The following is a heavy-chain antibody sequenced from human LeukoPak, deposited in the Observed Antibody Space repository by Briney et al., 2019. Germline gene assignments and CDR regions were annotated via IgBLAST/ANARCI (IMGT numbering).Heavy chain of an antibody. Sequence: PGGSLRLSCAASGFTFSSYEMNWVRQAPGKGLEWVSCISSSGSTIYYADSVKGRFTISRDNAKNSLYLQMNSLRAEDTAVYYCARDTDIVATGRAFDIWGQGTMVTVSS. D-gene: IGHD5-12*01. CDR2: ISSSGSTI. CDR3: ARDTDIVATGRAFDI. J-gene: IGHJ3*02. CDR1: GFTFSSYE. V-gene: IGHV3-48*03.